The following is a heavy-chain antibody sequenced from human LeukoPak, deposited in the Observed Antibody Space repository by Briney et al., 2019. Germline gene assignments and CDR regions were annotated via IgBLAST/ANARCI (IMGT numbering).Heavy chain of an antibody. CDR1: GYTFTSYD. D-gene: IGHD2-21*01. J-gene: IGHJ4*02. CDR3: ARRARGRYYYFDY. Sequence: ASVKVSCKASGYTFTSYDINWVRQATGQGLEWMGWMNPNSGNTGYAQKFQGRVTITRNTSISTAYMELSSLRSEDTAVYYCARRARGRYYYFDYWGQGTLVTVSS. V-gene: IGHV1-8*03. CDR2: MNPNSGNT.